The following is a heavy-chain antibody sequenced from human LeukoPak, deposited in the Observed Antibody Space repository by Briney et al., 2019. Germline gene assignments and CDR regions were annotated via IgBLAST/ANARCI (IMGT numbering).Heavy chain of an antibody. V-gene: IGHV3-23*01. CDR1: GFTFSSYA. J-gene: IGHJ4*02. CDR3: AKGNYDILTGYYAY. CDR2: ISGSGGST. D-gene: IGHD3-9*01. Sequence: PGGSLRLSCAASGFTFSSYAMSWVRQAPGKGLEWVSAISGSGGSTYYADSVKGRFTISRGNSKNTLYLQMNSLRAEDTAVYYCAKGNYDILTGYYAYWGQGTLVTVSS.